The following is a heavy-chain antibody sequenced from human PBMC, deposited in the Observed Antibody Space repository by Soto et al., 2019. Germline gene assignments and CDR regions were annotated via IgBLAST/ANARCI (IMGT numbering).Heavy chain of an antibody. J-gene: IGHJ4*02. Sequence: SETLSLTCTVSDGSISSYYWSWIRQPPGKGLEWIGYIYGTGTTNYAPSLMNRVTMSLHTSKNQFSLTLSSVTAADTAMYYCAGFSSGTYLFGLWGPGTLVTVSS. D-gene: IGHD1-26*01. V-gene: IGHV4-59*01. CDR3: AGFSSGTYLFGL. CDR1: DGSISSYY. CDR2: IYGTGTT.